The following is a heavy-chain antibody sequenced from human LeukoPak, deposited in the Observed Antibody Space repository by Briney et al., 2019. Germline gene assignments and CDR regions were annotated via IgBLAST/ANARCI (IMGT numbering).Heavy chain of an antibody. D-gene: IGHD3-22*01. J-gene: IGHJ4*02. CDR2: IYYSGST. V-gene: IGHV4-39*01. CDR3: ARLRKGFYYDRYYFDY. Sequence: PSETLSLTCTVSGGSISSSSYYWGWIRQPPGKGLEWIGSIYYSGSTYYNPSLKSRVTISVDTSKNQFSLKLSSVTAADTAVYCCARLRKGFYYDRYYFDYWGQGTLVTVSS. CDR1: GGSISSSSYY.